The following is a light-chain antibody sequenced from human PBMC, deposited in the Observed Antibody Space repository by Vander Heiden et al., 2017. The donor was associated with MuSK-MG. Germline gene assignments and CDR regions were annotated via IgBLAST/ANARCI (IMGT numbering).Light chain of an antibody. CDR1: QSVSINY. CDR2: GSS. J-gene: IGKJ3*01. V-gene: IGKV3-20*01. CDR3: QQYDGSLT. Sequence: EIVLTQSPGTLSLSPGARATLSCRASQSVSINYIAWYQQKPGQAPRLLIYGSSSRANGIPDRFSGSGSGTDFSLTISRLEPEDFAVYYWQQYDGSLTFGPGTKVDIK.